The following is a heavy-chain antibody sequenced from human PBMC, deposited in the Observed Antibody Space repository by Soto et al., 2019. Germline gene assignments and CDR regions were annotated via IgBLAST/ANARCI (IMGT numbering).Heavy chain of an antibody. CDR2: IYHSGST. CDR1: GGSISSGGYS. CDR3: ARVHYDILTGYLYFDY. Sequence: TLSLTCAVSGGSISSGGYSWSWIRQPPGKGLEWIGYIYHSGSTYYNPSLKSRVTISVDRSKNQFSLKLSSVTAADTAVYYCARVHYDILTGYLYFDYWGQGTLVTVSS. J-gene: IGHJ4*02. D-gene: IGHD3-9*01. V-gene: IGHV4-30-2*01.